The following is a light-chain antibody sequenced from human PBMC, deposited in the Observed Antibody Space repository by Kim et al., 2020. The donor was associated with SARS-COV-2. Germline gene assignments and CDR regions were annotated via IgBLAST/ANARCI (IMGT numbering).Light chain of an antibody. CDR3: QQYNNWPRA. CDR2: DTF. J-gene: IGKJ1*01. Sequence: ASPGERATLSCRASHGLSNKLAWYQHKPGQAPRLLIYDTFIRATGIPARFSGSGSGTEFTLTISSLQSEDFGVYYCQQYNNWPRAFGQGTKVDIK. V-gene: IGKV3-15*01. CDR1: HGLSNK.